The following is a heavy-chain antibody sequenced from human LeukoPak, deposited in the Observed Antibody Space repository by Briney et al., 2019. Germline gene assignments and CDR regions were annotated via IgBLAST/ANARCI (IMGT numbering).Heavy chain of an antibody. CDR2: IYYSGST. Sequence: SETLSLTCTVSGGSISSDRHSWSWIRQHPGKGLEWIVYIYYSGSTYYNPSLKSRVTISADTSKNQFSLKLSSVTAADTAVYYCARGPYYDFWSGYPFFDYWGQGTLVTVSS. J-gene: IGHJ4*02. D-gene: IGHD3-3*01. V-gene: IGHV4-31*03. CDR1: GGSISSDRHS. CDR3: ARGPYYDFWSGYPFFDY.